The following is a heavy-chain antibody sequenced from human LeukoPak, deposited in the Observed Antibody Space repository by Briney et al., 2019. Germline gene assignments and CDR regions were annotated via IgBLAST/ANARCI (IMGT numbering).Heavy chain of an antibody. Sequence: ASVKVSYKASGYTFTSYDINWVRQATGQGLEWMGWMNPNSGNTGYAQKFQGRVTMTRNTSISTAYMELSSLRSEDTAVYYCARELIAVAGRGIDYWGQGTLVTVSS. D-gene: IGHD6-19*01. V-gene: IGHV1-8*01. CDR2: MNPNSGNT. CDR3: ARELIAVAGRGIDY. J-gene: IGHJ4*02. CDR1: GYTFTSYD.